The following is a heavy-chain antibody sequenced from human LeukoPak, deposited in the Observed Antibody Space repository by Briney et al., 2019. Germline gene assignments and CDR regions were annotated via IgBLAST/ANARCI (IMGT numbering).Heavy chain of an antibody. CDR1: GYTFTSYG. J-gene: IGHJ6*03. V-gene: IGHV1-18*01. Sequence: ASVEVSCKASGYTFTSYGISWVRQAPGQGLEWMGWISTYNGNTNYAQKLQGRVTMTTDTSTSTAYMELRSLRSDDTAVYYCARDLHRVVVRGVPHYYYYMDVWGKGTTVTISS. D-gene: IGHD3-10*01. CDR2: ISTYNGNT. CDR3: ARDLHRVVVRGVPHYYYYMDV.